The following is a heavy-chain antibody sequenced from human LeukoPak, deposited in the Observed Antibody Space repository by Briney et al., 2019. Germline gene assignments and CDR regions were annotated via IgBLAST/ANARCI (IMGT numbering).Heavy chain of an antibody. D-gene: IGHD6-13*01. CDR1: GGSISTYY. CDR3: ARHGSIATGAFTY. J-gene: IGHJ4*02. Sequence: SEALSLTCTVSGGSISTYYWSWLRQPSGKGLEWIGYIYYSGSTNYNPSLKSRVTISVDSSKNQFSLKLGSVTAADTAVYYCARHGSIATGAFTYWGQGTLVTVSS. CDR2: IYYSGST. V-gene: IGHV4-59*08.